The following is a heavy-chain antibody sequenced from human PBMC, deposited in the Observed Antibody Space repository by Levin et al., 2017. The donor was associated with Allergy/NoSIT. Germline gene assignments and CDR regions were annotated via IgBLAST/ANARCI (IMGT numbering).Heavy chain of an antibody. V-gene: IGHV3-53*01. J-gene: IGHJ4*02. Sequence: GGSLRLSCTVSGFTITENYMAWVRQAPAKGLEWVSVMYGDGGTKYADSVKGRFTISRDTSKNMVYLQMNSLRAEDTAVYFCATHIWDSWGQGTLVTVSS. CDR2: MYGDGGT. CDR3: ATHIWDS. CDR1: GFTITENY. D-gene: IGHD3-3*02.